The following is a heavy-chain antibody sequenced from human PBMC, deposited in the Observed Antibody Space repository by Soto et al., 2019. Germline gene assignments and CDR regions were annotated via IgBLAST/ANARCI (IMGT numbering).Heavy chain of an antibody. Sequence: GGSLRLSCAASGFTFSSYWMHWVRQAPGKGLVWVSRINSDGSSTSYADSVKGRFTISRDNAKNTLYLQMNSLRAEDTAVYYCARGGNDILTGYYVPGYYMDVWGKGTTVTVSS. D-gene: IGHD3-9*01. CDR3: ARGGNDILTGYYVPGYYMDV. CDR2: INSDGSST. V-gene: IGHV3-74*01. CDR1: GFTFSSYW. J-gene: IGHJ6*03.